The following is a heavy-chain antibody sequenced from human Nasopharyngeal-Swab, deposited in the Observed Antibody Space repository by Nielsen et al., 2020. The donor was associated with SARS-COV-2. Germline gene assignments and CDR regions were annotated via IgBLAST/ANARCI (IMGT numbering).Heavy chain of an antibody. CDR2: IYSGGST. CDR3: ARDQYGDYGDY. Sequence: WIRQPPGKGLEWVSVIYSGGSTYCADSVKGRFTISRDNSKNTLYLQMNSLRAEDTAVYYCARDQYGDYGDYWGQGTLVTVSS. V-gene: IGHV3-53*01. J-gene: IGHJ4*02. D-gene: IGHD4-17*01.